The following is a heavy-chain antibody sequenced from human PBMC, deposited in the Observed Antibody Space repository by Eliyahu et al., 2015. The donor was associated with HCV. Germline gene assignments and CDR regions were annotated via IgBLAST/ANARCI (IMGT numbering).Heavy chain of an antibody. J-gene: IGHJ5*02. CDR3: ARDWSSSWYGESSVLWFDP. Sequence: EVKKPGSSVKVSCKASGGSLSTYAISWLRQAPGQGLEWVGGIIPITGTTTYAQKFQGRVTITADESTSTAYMEVSSLKSDDTAVYYCARDWSSSWYGESSVLWFDPWGPGTLVTVSS. D-gene: IGHD6-13*01. CDR1: GGSLSTYA. V-gene: IGHV1-69*01. CDR2: IIPITGTT.